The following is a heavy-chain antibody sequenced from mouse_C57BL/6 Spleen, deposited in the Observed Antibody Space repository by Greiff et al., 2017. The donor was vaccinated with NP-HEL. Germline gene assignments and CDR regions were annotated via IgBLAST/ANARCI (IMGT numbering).Heavy chain of an antibody. CDR1: GFNIKDYY. Sequence: EVQLQQSGAELVRPGASVKLSCTASGFNIKDYYMYWVKQRPEQGLEWIGRIDPEDGDTEYAPKFQGKATMTADTSSNTAYLQLSSLTSEDTAVYYCTHYGYAPFAYWGQGTLVTVSA. V-gene: IGHV14-1*01. CDR2: IDPEDGDT. D-gene: IGHD2-2*01. CDR3: THYGYAPFAY. J-gene: IGHJ3*01.